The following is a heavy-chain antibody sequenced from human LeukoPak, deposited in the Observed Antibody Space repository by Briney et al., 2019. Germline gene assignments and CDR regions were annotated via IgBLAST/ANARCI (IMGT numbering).Heavy chain of an antibody. V-gene: IGHV3-7*01. Sequence: PGGSLTLSCADSGFTFSSHWMSWVRQAPGKGLEWVANIKQDGSEKYYLDSVKGRFTISRDNAKKTVYLQMNSLRAEDTAVYYCARDPSSGWYLKGWFDPWGQGTLVTVSS. CDR1: GFTFSSHW. D-gene: IGHD6-19*01. CDR2: IKQDGSEK. CDR3: ARDPSSGWYLKGWFDP. J-gene: IGHJ5*02.